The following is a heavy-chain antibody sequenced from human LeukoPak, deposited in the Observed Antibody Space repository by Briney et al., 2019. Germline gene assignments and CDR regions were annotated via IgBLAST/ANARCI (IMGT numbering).Heavy chain of an antibody. J-gene: IGHJ5*02. CDR1: GGSISSYY. D-gene: IGHD3-10*01. V-gene: IGHV4-59*01. CDR3: AREGRREFHWFDP. CDR2: IYYSGST. Sequence: SETLSLTCTVSGGSISSYYWSWIRQPPGKGLEWIGYIYYSGSTNYNPSLKSRVTISVDTSKNQFSLKLSSVTAADTAVYYCAREGRREFHWFDPWGQGTLVTDSS.